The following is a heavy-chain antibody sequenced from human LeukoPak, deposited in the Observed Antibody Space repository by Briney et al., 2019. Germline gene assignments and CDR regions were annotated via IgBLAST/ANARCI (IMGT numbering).Heavy chain of an antibody. CDR2: IYYSGST. V-gene: IGHV4-59*01. D-gene: IGHD5-18*01. J-gene: IGHJ4*02. Sequence: PSETLSLTCAVYGGSFSGYYWSWIRQPPGKGLEWIGYIYYSGSTNYNPSLKSRVTISVDTSKNQFSLKLSSVTAADTAVYYCARVRRGYGYELDYWGQGTLVTVSS. CDR3: ARVRRGYGYELDY. CDR1: GGSFSGYY.